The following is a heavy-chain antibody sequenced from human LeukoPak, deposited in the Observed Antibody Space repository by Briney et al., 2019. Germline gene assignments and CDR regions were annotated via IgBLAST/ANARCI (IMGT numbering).Heavy chain of an antibody. V-gene: IGHV6-1*01. CDR2: TYYRSKWYN. Sequence: SQTLSLTCAISGDSVSSNSAAWNWIRQSPSRGLEWLGRTYYRSKWYNDYAISVKSRMTINTDTSKNQFSLQLHFVTPEDTALYYCVRAKEIVAAGTNAFDIWGQGTMVTVSS. J-gene: IGHJ3*02. CDR3: VRAKEIVAAGTNAFDI. CDR1: GDSVSSNSAA. D-gene: IGHD6-13*01.